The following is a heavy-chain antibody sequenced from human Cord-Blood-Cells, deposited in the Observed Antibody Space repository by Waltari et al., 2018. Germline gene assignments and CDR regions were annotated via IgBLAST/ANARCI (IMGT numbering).Heavy chain of an antibody. CDR3: ARTTGEKVAFDI. D-gene: IGHD3-16*01. Sequence: EVQLVESGGGLVQPGGSLRLSCAASGFTVSSYWMSWVRQAPGKGLEWVANIKQDGSEKYYVDSVKGRFTISRDNAKNSLYLQMNSLRAEDTAVYYCARTTGEKVAFDIWGQGTMVTVSS. CDR2: IKQDGSEK. J-gene: IGHJ3*02. V-gene: IGHV3-7*01. CDR1: GFTVSSYW.